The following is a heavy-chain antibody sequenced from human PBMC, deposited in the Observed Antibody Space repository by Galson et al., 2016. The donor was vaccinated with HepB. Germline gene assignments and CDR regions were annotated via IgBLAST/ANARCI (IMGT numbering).Heavy chain of an antibody. D-gene: IGHD3-10*01. CDR3: ARVTSGRYGPQGTFDI. Sequence: TLSLTCGVSGPSFSDNYWSWIRQPPGKRLEWIGEINHRGSTNYNPSLKSRLTISVDTSTNQFCLKLTSATAADTAVYYCARVTSGRYGPQGTFDIWGQGTLVTVSS. CDR1: GPSFSDNY. CDR2: INHRGST. V-gene: IGHV4-34*01. J-gene: IGHJ3*02.